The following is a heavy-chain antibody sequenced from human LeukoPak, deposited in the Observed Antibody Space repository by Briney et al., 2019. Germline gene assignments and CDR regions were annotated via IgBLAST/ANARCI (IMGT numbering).Heavy chain of an antibody. J-gene: IGHJ5*02. D-gene: IGHD3-22*01. CDR2: FDPEDGET. CDR3: ARGGDSSGYEGRFDP. CDR1: GYTLTELS. Sequence: ASVKVSCKVSGYTLTELSMHWVRQAPGKGLEWMGGFDPEDGETIYAQKFQGRVTMTEDTSTDTAYMELSGLRSEDTAVYYCARGGDSSGYEGRFDPWGQGTLVTVSS. V-gene: IGHV1-24*01.